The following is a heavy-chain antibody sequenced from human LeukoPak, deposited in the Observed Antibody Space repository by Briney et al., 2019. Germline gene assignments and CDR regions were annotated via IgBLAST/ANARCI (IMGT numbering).Heavy chain of an antibody. CDR2: IYWNDDN. J-gene: IGHJ4*02. Sequence: SGPTLVKPTQTLTLTCTFSGFSLSTSGVGMGWIRQPPGKALEWLALIYWNDDNRYSPSLKSSLTITMDTSKNQVVLTMTNMDPVDTATYYCAHYGDYRFMWYFDYWGQGTLVTVSS. V-gene: IGHV2-5*01. CDR3: AHYGDYRFMWYFDY. CDR1: GFSLSTSGVG. D-gene: IGHD4-17*01.